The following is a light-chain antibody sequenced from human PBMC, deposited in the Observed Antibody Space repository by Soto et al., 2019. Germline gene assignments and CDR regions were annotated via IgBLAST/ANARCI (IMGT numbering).Light chain of an antibody. CDR1: QNISRS. V-gene: IGKV3-20*01. J-gene: IGKJ1*01. CDR3: QQYGSSGT. CDR2: GTS. Sequence: EIVLTQSPATLSLSPGERATLSCRASQNISRSLAWYQQKPGQGPSLLIYGTSTRAGGVPARFSGSGSGTDFTLTISRLEPEDFAVYYCQQYGSSGTFGQGTRWIS.